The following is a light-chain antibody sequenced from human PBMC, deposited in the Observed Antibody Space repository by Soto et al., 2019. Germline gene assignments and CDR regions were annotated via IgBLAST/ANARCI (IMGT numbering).Light chain of an antibody. CDR3: VIHFV. CDR1: SSDVGGYNY. Sequence: QSVLTQPASVSGSPGQSISISCTGTSSDVGGYNYVSWYQHHPGKAPTLIIYEVSNRPSGVSSRFSGSKSGNTASLTISGLQAEDEADYYCVIHFVFGNGTKVTVL. V-gene: IGLV2-14*01. J-gene: IGLJ1*01. CDR2: EVS.